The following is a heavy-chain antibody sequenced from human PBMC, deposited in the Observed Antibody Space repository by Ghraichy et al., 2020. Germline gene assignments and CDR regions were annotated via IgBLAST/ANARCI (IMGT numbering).Heavy chain of an antibody. CDR2: INHSGST. CDR3: ARPRGKLFDYGMDV. CDR1: GGSFSGSY. Sequence: SETLSLTCAVYGGSFSGSYWSWIRQPPGQGLEWIGEINHSGSTNYNPSLQSRVTISVDTSKNQFSLKLSSVTAADTAVYYCARPRGKLFDYGMDVWGQGTTVTVSS. J-gene: IGHJ6*02. D-gene: IGHD4-23*01. V-gene: IGHV4-34*01.